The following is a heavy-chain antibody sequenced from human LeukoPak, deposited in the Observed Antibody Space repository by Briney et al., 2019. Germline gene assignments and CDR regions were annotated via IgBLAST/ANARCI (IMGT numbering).Heavy chain of an antibody. Sequence: ASVKVSCKASGGTFSSYAISWVRQAPGKGLEWTGGFDPEDGETIYAQKFQGRVTMTEDTSTDTAYMELSSLRSEDTAVYYCATVQYIAAGYWGQGTLVTVSS. D-gene: IGHD6-25*01. CDR2: FDPEDGET. CDR1: GGTFSSYA. V-gene: IGHV1-24*01. J-gene: IGHJ4*02. CDR3: ATVQYIAAGY.